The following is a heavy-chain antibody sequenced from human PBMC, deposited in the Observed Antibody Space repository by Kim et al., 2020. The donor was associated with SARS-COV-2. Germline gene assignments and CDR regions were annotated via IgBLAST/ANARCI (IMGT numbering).Heavy chain of an antibody. CDR1: GDSITNNRW. V-gene: IGHV4-4*02. Sequence: SETLSLTCDVSGDSITNNRWWSWVRQPPGKGLEWIGEIYHGGTINYNPSLKSRVTMSIDKSKNQFSLRVTFVTAADTGTYYCSTYPYGALSCYFDVWGPG. CDR3: STYPYGALSCYFDV. CDR2: IYHGGTI. D-gene: IGHD2-21*01. J-gene: IGHJ2*01.